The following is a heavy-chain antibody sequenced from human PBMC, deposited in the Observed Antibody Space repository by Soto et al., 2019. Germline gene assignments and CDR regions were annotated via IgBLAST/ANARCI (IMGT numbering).Heavy chain of an antibody. V-gene: IGHV4-59*08. D-gene: IGHD2-2*01. Sequence: SETLSLTCTVSGGSISSYYWSWIRQPPGKGLEWIGYIYYSGSTNYNPSHKSRVTISVDTSKNQFSLKLSSVTAADTAVYYCTREVVYFIRASGYGLDFYSYLDFWGKGTTVTVS. CDR2: IYYSGST. J-gene: IGHJ6*03. CDR1: GGSISSYY. CDR3: TREVVYFIRASGYGLDFYSYLDF.